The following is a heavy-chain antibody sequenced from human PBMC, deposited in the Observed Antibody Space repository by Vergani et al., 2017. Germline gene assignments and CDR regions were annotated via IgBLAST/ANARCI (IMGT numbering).Heavy chain of an antibody. D-gene: IGHD3-3*01. CDR1: GFTFSSYG. J-gene: IGHJ4*02. CDR2: IWYDGSNK. V-gene: IGHV3-33*01. Sequence: QVQLVESGGGVVQPGRSLRLSCAASGFTFSSYGMHWVRQAPGKGLEWVAVIWYDGSNKYYADSVKGRFTISRDNSKNTLYLQMNSLRAEATAVYYCARDTLRFLEWDYWGQGTLVTVSS. CDR3: ARDTLRFLEWDY.